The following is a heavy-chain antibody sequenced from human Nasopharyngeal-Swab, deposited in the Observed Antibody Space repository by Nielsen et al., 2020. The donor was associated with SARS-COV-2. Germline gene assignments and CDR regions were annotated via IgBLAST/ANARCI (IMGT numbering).Heavy chain of an antibody. CDR2: SHYSGST. Sequence: SKTLSLTCTVSGASLSSYYWSWIRQPPGKGLEWVAYSHYSGSTNYNPSLKSRVTMSVDTSKRQFSLMLTSVTAADTAVYYCARGFDYWGQGTLVTVSS. CDR3: ARGFDY. V-gene: IGHV4-59*08. J-gene: IGHJ4*02. CDR1: GASLSSYY.